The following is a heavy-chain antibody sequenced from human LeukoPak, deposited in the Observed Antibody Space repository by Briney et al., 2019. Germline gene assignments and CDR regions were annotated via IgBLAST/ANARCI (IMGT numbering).Heavy chain of an antibody. D-gene: IGHD2-21*01. CDR1: GFTFSSYS. CDR3: ARGFPFAFDI. V-gene: IGHV3-21*01. Sequence: GGSPRLSCAASGFTFSSYSMNWVRQAPGKGLEWVSSISSSSSYIYYADSVKGRFTISRDNAKNSLYLQMNSLRAEDTAVYYCARGFPFAFDIWGQGTMVTVSS. CDR2: ISSSSSYI. J-gene: IGHJ3*02.